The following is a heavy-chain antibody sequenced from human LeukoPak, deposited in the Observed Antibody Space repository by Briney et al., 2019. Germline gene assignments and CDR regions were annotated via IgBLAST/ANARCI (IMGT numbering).Heavy chain of an antibody. D-gene: IGHD1-14*01. Sequence: AGGSLRLSCAASEFTFNNYGMSWVRQAPGKVLEWVSSISSSSTYIFYADSVKGRFTISRDDAKNSLYLQMSSLRAEDTAVYYCARDRNPIDYWGQGTLVTVSS. V-gene: IGHV3-21*01. CDR1: EFTFNNYG. CDR2: ISSSSTYI. CDR3: ARDRNPIDY. J-gene: IGHJ4*02.